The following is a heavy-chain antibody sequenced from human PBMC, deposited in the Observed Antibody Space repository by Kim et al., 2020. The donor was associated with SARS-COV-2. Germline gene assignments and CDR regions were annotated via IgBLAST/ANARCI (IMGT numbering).Heavy chain of an antibody. J-gene: IGHJ4*02. Sequence: GGSLRLSCAASGFTFSSYAMSWVRQAPGKGLEWVSAISGSGGSTYYADSVKGRFTISRDNSKNTLYLQMNSLRAEDTAVYYCAKDLYGGYSSGWYSDYLGQGTLVTVSS. D-gene: IGHD6-19*01. V-gene: IGHV3-23*01. CDR1: GFTFSSYA. CDR2: ISGSGGST. CDR3: AKDLYGGYSSGWYSDY.